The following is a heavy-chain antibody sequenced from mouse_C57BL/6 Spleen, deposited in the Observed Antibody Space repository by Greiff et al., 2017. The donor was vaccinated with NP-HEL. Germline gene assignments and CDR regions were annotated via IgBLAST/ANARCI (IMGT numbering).Heavy chain of an antibody. J-gene: IGHJ2*01. CDR1: GYAFSSYW. V-gene: IGHV1-80*01. CDR2: IYPGDGDT. D-gene: IGHD1-1*01. CDR3: ARVTTLVDYFDY. Sequence: VQLQQSGAELVKPGASVKISCKASGYAFSSYWMNWVKQRPGKGLEWIGQIYPGDGDTNYNGKFKGKATLTADKSSSTAYMQLSSLTSEDSAVYFCARVTTLVDYFDYWGQGTTLTVSS.